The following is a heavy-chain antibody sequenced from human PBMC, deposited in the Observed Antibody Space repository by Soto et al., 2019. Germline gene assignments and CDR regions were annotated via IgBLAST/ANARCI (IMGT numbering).Heavy chain of an antibody. V-gene: IGHV3-21*01. D-gene: IGHD3-10*01. CDR3: ARASDGANDAFDI. CDR1: GFTFSSYS. CDR2: ISSSSYI. Sequence: TGGSLRLSCAASGFTFSSYSMNWVRQAPGKGLEWVSSISSSSYIYYADSVKGRFTISRDNAKNSLYLQMNSLRAEDTAVYYCARASDGANDAFDIWGQGTMVTVSS. J-gene: IGHJ3*02.